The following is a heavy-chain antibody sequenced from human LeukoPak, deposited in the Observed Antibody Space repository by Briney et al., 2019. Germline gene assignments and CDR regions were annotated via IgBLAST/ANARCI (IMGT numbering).Heavy chain of an antibody. D-gene: IGHD6-13*01. CDR1: GFSFSSLA. J-gene: IGHJ4*02. CDR3: ATVRTSAAGGTADS. CDR2: ISGSGGNT. V-gene: IGHV3-23*01. Sequence: GGSLRLSCAASGFSFSSLAVTWVRQAPGKGLEWVSGISGSGGNTYYADSVKGRFTISRDNSKNTLYLQMNSLRAEDTAVYYCATVRTSAAGGTADSWGQGTLVIVSS.